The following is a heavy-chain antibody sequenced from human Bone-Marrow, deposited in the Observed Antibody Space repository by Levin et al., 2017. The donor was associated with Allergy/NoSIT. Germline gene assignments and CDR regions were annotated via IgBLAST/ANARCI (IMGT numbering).Heavy chain of an antibody. CDR2: ISRNSDKI. J-gene: IGHJ6*02. D-gene: IGHD2-21*01. CDR3: AKDIRCSNSICFPPYSHNAMDA. V-gene: IGHV3-9*01. Sequence: SLKISCAASGFTFDDYAMHWVRQRPGKGLEWVSGISRNSDKIDYAESVKGRFSLSRDNAKNSLYLQMNNLRVEDTALYFCAKDIRCSNSICFPPYSHNAMDAWGQGTTVIVSS. CDR1: GFTFDDYA.